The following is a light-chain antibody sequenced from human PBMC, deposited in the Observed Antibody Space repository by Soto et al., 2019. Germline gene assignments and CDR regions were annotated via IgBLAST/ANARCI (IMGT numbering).Light chain of an antibody. CDR3: AAWDDILSACYV. J-gene: IGLJ1*01. CDR1: SSNIGSNY. Sequence: QSVLTQPPSASGTPGQRVTISCSGSSSNIGSNYVYWYQQLPGTAPKLLIYSNNQRPSGVPDRFSGSKSGTSASLAISGLRSEDEADYYCAAWDDILSACYVFGTGTKLTVL. CDR2: SNN. V-gene: IGLV1-47*02.